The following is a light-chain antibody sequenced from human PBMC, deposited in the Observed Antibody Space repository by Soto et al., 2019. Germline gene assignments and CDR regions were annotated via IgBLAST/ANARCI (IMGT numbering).Light chain of an antibody. Sequence: EIVMTQSPATLSVSPRERATLSCRASQSVSSNLAWYQQKPGQAPRLLIYGASTRATGIPAWFSGSGSGTEVTLTISSLQSEDFAVYYCQHYNNWPRTFGQGTKVEIK. CDR1: QSVSSN. J-gene: IGKJ1*01. CDR3: QHYNNWPRT. V-gene: IGKV3-15*01. CDR2: GAS.